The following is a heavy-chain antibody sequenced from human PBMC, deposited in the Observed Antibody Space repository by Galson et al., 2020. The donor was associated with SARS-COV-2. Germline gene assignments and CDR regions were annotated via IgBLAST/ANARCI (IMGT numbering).Heavy chain of an antibody. D-gene: IGHD3-3*01. V-gene: IGHV3-30*04. CDR2: ISYDGSNK. Sequence: GESLKISCAASGFTFSSYAMHWVRQAPGKGLEWVAVISYDGSNKYYADSVKGRFTISRDNSKNTLYLQMNSLRAEDTAVYYCTRNDFWSGYYMDVWGKGTTVTVSS. J-gene: IGHJ6*03. CDR1: GFTFSSYA. CDR3: TRNDFWSGYYMDV.